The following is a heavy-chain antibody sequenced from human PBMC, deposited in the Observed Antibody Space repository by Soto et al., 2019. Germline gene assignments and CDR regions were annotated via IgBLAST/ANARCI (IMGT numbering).Heavy chain of an antibody. V-gene: IGHV3-23*01. D-gene: IGHD6-19*01. CDR3: AKGKQWLVPGWFDP. CDR1: GFTLSDYA. J-gene: IGHJ5*02. Sequence: ELELLESGGGLVQPGGSLRLSCALSGFTLSDYAMSWVRRAPGKGLEWVPTISGSGSTTHYEDSVKGRFTISGDNSKNTLYLQMNSLRADDTSVYYCAKGKQWLVPGWFDPWGLGTLVTVSS. CDR2: ISGSGSTT.